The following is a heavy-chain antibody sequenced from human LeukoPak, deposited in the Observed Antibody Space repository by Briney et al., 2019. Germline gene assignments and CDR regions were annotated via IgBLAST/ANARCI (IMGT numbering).Heavy chain of an antibody. Sequence: GGSLRLSCAASGRTFSSYSMNWVRQAPGKGLEWVSYISSSSSTIYYADSVKGRFTISRDNAKNSLYLQMNSLRDEDTAVYYCARVGPLWFGELFTPLPYYYYYGMDVWGQGTTVTVSS. CDR1: GRTFSSYS. D-gene: IGHD3-10*01. CDR2: ISSSSSTI. CDR3: ARVGPLWFGELFTPLPYYYYYGMDV. V-gene: IGHV3-48*02. J-gene: IGHJ6*02.